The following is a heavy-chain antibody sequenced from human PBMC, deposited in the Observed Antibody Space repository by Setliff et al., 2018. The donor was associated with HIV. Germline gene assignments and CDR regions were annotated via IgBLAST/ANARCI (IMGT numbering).Heavy chain of an antibody. D-gene: IGHD3-10*01. V-gene: IGHV4-4*09. CDR2: IYSSGST. J-gene: IGHJ4*02. CDR1: GGSISSYY. CDR3: ARAYFGSGIYY. Sequence: PSETLSLTCTVSGGSISSYYWSWIRQPPGKGLEWLVHIYSSGSTNYNPSLKSRVTMSVDTSKNQFSLKLYSVTAADTAVYYCARAYFGSGIYYWGQGTLVTVSS.